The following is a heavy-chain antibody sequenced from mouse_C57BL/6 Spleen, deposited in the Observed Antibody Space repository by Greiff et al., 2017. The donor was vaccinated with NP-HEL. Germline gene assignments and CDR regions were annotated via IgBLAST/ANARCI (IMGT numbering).Heavy chain of an antibody. Sequence: VQLQQSGPELVKPGASVKIPCKASGYTFTDYNMDWVKQSHGKSLEWIGDINPNNGGTIYNQKFKGKATLTVDKSSSTAYMELRSLTSEDTAVYYCARTLSYGIHYFDYWGQGTTLTVSS. J-gene: IGHJ2*01. CDR3: ARTLSYGIHYFDY. CDR1: GYTFTDYN. CDR2: INPNNGGT. V-gene: IGHV1-18*01. D-gene: IGHD2-1*01.